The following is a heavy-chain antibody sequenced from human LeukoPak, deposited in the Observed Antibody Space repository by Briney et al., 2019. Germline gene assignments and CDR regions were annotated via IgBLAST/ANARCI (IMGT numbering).Heavy chain of an antibody. J-gene: IGHJ4*02. CDR1: GYTFTSYD. Sequence: GASVKVSCKASGYTFTSYDINWVRQATGQGLEWMGWISAYNGNTNYAQKLQGRVTMTTDTSTSTAYMELRSLRSDDTAVYYCARKSRDGYNYGYWGQGTLVTVSS. V-gene: IGHV1-18*01. CDR2: ISAYNGNT. D-gene: IGHD5-24*01. CDR3: ARKSRDGYNYGY.